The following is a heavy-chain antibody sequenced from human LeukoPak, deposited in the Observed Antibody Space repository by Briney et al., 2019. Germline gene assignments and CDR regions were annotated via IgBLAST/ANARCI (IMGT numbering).Heavy chain of an antibody. CDR2: ISGSGGST. D-gene: IGHD3-3*01. V-gene: IGHV3-23*01. J-gene: IGHJ4*02. CDR1: GFTFSSYA. Sequence: GGSLRLSCAASGFTFSSYAMSWVRQAPGKGLEWVSSISGSGGSTYYADSPKGRFTISRDNSENTLYLQMNSLRAEDTAVYYCAKGAPLYYDFWSGYYLDFWGQGTLVTVSS. CDR3: AKGAPLYYDFWSGYYLDF.